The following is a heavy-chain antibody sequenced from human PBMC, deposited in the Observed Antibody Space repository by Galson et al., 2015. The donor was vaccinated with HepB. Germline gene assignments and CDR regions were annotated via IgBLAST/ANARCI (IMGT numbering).Heavy chain of an antibody. V-gene: IGHV3-23*01. J-gene: IGHJ5*02. Sequence: SLRLSCAASGFTFTSYAMSWVRQGPGRRLEWVSTITGSSGLTNYADSVKGRFTVSRDNSKNTLFLQMNSLRVEDTGVYYCARPRGDSFNMVRGLSWGQGILVTVS. CDR1: GFTFTSYA. CDR3: ARPRGDSFNMVRGLS. D-gene: IGHD3-10*01. CDR2: ITGSSGLT.